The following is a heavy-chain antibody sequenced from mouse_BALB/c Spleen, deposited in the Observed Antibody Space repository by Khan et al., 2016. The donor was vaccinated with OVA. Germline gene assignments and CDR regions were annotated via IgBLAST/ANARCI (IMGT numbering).Heavy chain of an antibody. CDR1: GFSLTTYG. CDR3: ARNYDYDEGLAY. D-gene: IGHD2-4*01. Sequence: VKLMESGPGLVQPSQSLSITCTVSGFSLTTYGVHWVRQSPGKGLEWLGVIWSGGSTDYNAAFISRLSISKDNSKSQVFFKMNSLQTNDTAIYYCARNYDYDEGLAYWGQGTLVIVSA. J-gene: IGHJ3*01. CDR2: IWSGGST. V-gene: IGHV2-2*02.